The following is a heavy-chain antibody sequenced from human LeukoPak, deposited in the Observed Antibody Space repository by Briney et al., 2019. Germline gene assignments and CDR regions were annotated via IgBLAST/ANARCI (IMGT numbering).Heavy chain of an antibody. D-gene: IGHD3-10*01. CDR3: VKDSSSGSYFDY. V-gene: IGHV3-64D*06. CDR2: ISSNGGST. CDR1: GFAFDDYG. J-gene: IGHJ4*02. Sequence: GGSLRLSCAASGFAFDDYGMSWVRQAPGKGLEYVSAISSNGGSTYYADSVKGRFTISRDNSRNTLHLQMSSLRVEDTAVYYCVKDSSSGSYFDYWGQGTLVTVSS.